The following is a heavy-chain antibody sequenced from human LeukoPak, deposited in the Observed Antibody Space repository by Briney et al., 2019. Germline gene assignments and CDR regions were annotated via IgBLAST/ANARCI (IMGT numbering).Heavy chain of an antibody. Sequence: ETPSVTCTVSGGSIGSGSYYWGWIRQPPGKWLEWIGNIYKGGSTTYNPSLKSQDTISVHMSKNQLSLKLTSVSAADAAVYYCAGRPYSSASFDYWGQGTLVSVSS. J-gene: IGHJ4*02. CDR1: GGSIGSGSYY. D-gene: IGHD3-10*01. V-gene: IGHV4-39*01. CDR2: IYKGGST. CDR3: AGRPYSSASFDY.